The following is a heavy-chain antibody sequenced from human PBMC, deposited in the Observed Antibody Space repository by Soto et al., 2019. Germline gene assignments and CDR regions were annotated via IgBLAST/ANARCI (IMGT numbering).Heavy chain of an antibody. CDR1: GFTFSEYW. CDR3: AKVLHSGYDSEY. J-gene: IGHJ4*02. CDR2: IQSDGSSI. D-gene: IGHD5-12*01. V-gene: IGHV3-74*01. Sequence: EVHLVESGGGVVQPGGSLRLSCAASGFTFSEYWMHWVRQVPGKGLEWVSRIQSDGSSISYADSVKGRFTISRDNAKITLYLQINSLRAEDTAVYFCAKVLHSGYDSEYWGQGTLVTVSA.